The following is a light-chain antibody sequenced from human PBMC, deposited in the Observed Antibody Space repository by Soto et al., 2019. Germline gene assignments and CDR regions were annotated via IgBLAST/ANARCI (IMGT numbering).Light chain of an antibody. J-gene: IGLJ1*01. Sequence: QSVLTQPPSASGTPGQRVTISCFGSSSNIGRNTVNWYQQLPGTAPKLLIYSNSQRPSGVPVRFSGSKSGTSASLAISGLQYEDEADYYCAAWDDSLYVFGTGTKLTVL. V-gene: IGLV1-44*01. CDR2: SNS. CDR1: SSNIGRNT. CDR3: AAWDDSLYV.